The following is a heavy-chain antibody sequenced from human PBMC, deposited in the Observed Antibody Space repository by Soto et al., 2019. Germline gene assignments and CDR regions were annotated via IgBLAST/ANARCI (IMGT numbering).Heavy chain of an antibody. J-gene: IGHJ4*02. CDR3: ATYTSPYTSGSFDS. CDR2: MSSSGNTV. D-gene: IGHD3-10*01. Sequence: PGGSLTLSCAASGFTFSDYYMSWVRQAPGKGVACLAYMSSSGNTVYYADSVQARFSISRDNAKNSLFLQMDDLRAEDTALYYCATYTSPYTSGSFDSWGQGALVTVAS. CDR1: GFTFSDYY. V-gene: IGHV3-11*01.